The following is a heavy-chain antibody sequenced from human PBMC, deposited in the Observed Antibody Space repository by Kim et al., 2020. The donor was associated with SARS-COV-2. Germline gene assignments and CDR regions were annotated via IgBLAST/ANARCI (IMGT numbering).Heavy chain of an antibody. CDR1: GFTFSGYS. CDR2: ISSSSSNI. D-gene: IGHD3-16*02. CDR3: ARDPRVYDDIWGRYRYSYTYYYGMDV. V-gene: IGHV3-48*02. J-gene: IGHJ6*02. Sequence: GGSLRLSCAASGFTFSGYSMNWVRQAPGKGLEWVSYISSSSSNIYYADSVKGRFTISRDNAKNSLYLQMNSLRDEDTAVYYCARDPRVYDDIWGRYRYSYTYYYGMDVWGQGTTVTVSS.